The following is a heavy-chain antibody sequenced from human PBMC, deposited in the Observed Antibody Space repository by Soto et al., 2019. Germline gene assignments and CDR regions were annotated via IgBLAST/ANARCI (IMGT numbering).Heavy chain of an antibody. CDR3: AKDLHMVRGVRIDY. CDR2: ISGSGGST. V-gene: IGHV3-23*01. J-gene: IGHJ4*02. Sequence: GGSLRLSCAASGFTFSSYAMSWVRQAPGKGLEWVSAISGSGGSTYYADSVKGRFTISRDNSKNTLYLQMNSLRAEDTAVYYCAKDLHMVRGVRIDYWGQGTLVTVSS. D-gene: IGHD3-10*01. CDR1: GFTFSSYA.